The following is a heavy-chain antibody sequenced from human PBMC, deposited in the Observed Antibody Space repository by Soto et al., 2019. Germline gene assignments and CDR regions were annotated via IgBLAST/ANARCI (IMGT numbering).Heavy chain of an antibody. CDR3: ARDYYYDSSGYYYYDAFDI. CDR2: ISYDGSNK. D-gene: IGHD3-22*01. CDR1: GFTFSSYG. J-gene: IGHJ3*02. Sequence: GGSLRLSCAASGFTFSSYGMHWVRQAPGKGLEWVAVISYDGSNKYYADSVKGRFTISRDNSKNTLYLQMNSLRAEDTAVYYCARDYYYDSSGYYYYDAFDIWGQGTMVTV. V-gene: IGHV3-30*03.